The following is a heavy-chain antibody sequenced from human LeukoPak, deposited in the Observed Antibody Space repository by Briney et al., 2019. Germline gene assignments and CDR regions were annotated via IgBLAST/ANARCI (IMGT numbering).Heavy chain of an antibody. J-gene: IGHJ4*02. Sequence: SETLSLTCAVYGGSFSGYYWSWIRQPPGKGLEWIGEINHSGSTNYNPSLKSRVTISVDTSKNQFSLKLSSVTAADTAVYYCARDGLGYCTNGVCYPDYWGQGTLVTVSS. CDR2: INHSGST. CDR3: ARDGLGYCTNGVCYPDY. D-gene: IGHD2-8*01. CDR1: GGSFSGYY. V-gene: IGHV4-34*01.